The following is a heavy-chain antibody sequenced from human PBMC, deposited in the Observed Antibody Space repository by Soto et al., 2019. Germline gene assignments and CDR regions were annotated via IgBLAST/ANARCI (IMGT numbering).Heavy chain of an antibody. V-gene: IGHV4-34*01. CDR2: INHSGST. D-gene: IGHD3-10*01. CDR3: ARGVGYIYGPAVY. Sequence: PSETLSLTCGVSGGSFSGYYWTWIRQPPGKGLEWIGEINHSGSTHYNPSLKSRVTISVDTSKDQFSLKLTSVTAADTAVYYCARGVGYIYGPAVYWGQGTLVTVSS. J-gene: IGHJ4*02. CDR1: GGSFSGYY.